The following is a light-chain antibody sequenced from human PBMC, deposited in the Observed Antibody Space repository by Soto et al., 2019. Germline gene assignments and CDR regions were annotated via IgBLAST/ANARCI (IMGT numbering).Light chain of an antibody. Sequence: QSVLTQPASVSGSPGQSITISCTGTSSDGGSYNRVSWYQQSPGKAPKLMIYDVSKRPSGVPDRFSGSKSGNSASLTISGLQIEDEADYYCCSYAGTYSYVFGTGTTVTVL. J-gene: IGLJ1*01. V-gene: IGLV2-11*01. CDR1: SSDGGSYNR. CDR2: DVS. CDR3: CSYAGTYSYV.